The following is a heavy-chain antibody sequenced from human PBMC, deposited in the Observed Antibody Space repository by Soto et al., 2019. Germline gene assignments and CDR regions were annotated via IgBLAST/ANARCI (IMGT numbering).Heavy chain of an antibody. CDR1: GDSVSSNNAA. CDR2: TYYRSKWYN. CDR3: ARMHSSSSSDMDV. V-gene: IGHV6-1*01. D-gene: IGHD6-6*01. Sequence: SQTLSLTSAISGDSVSSNNAAWNWIRQSPLRGLEWLGRTYYRSKWYNNHAVSVKRRITINPDTSKNQFSLQLSSVTPEDTAVYYCARMHSSSSSDMDVWGQGTTVTVSS. J-gene: IGHJ6*02.